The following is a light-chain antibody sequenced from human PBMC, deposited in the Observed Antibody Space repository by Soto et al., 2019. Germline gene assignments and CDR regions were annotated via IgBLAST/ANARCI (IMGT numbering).Light chain of an antibody. Sequence: NFMLTQPPAVSESPGKTLSISCTRSSGSIAHNYVQWYQQRPGSAPTTVIYENNQRLSGVPDRFSGSTDGSSNSASLTISGLQTEDEADYYCQSYDSDFVVFGGGTKLTVL. CDR2: ENN. CDR3: QSYDSDFVV. CDR1: SGSIAHNY. J-gene: IGLJ2*01. V-gene: IGLV6-57*04.